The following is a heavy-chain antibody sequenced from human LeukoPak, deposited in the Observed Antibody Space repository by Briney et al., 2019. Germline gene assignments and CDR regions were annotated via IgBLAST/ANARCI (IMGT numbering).Heavy chain of an antibody. J-gene: IGHJ5*02. CDR1: GYTFTSYW. CDR3: ASHAETSIARDP. CDR2: IYPDDSDT. D-gene: IGHD6-6*01. Sequence: VESPKLSCRGSGYTFTSYWIAWVPPIPRKGLEWMGVIYPDDSDTRYTPSFQGQVTISADKSISTAYLQWSSLKASDTVMYYCASHAETSIARDPWGQGTRVTVSS. V-gene: IGHV5-51*01.